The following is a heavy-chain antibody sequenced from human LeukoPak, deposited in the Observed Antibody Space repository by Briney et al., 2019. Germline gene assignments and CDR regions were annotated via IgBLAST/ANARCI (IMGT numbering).Heavy chain of an antibody. V-gene: IGHV4-4*02. CDR1: GGSISSSNW. CDR3: ARLYLPATRFDY. CDR2: IYHNGST. Sequence: SETLSLTCAVSGGSISSSNWWSWVRQPPGKGLEWIGEIYHNGSTNYNPSLKSRVTISVDTSKNQFSLKLTSVTAADTAVYYCARLYLPATRFDYWGQGTLVTVSS. D-gene: IGHD5-24*01. J-gene: IGHJ4*02.